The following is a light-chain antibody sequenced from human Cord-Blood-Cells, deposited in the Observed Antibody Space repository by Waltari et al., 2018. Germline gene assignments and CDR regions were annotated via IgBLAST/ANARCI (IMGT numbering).Light chain of an antibody. CDR3: QQYYSTPFT. CDR2: WAS. V-gene: IGKV4-1*01. CDR1: QSVLYSANNKNY. J-gene: IGKJ3*01. Sequence: DIVMTQSPDSLAVSLGERATINCKSSQSVLYSANNKNYLAWYQQKPGQPPKMLIYWASTRESGVPDRFSGSGSGTDFTLTISSLQAEYVAVYYCQQYYSTPFTFSPGTKVDIK.